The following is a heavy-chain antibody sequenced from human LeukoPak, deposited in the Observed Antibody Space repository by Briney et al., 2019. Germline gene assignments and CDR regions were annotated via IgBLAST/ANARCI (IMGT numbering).Heavy chain of an antibody. J-gene: IGHJ4*02. V-gene: IGHV3-7*01. Sequence: GGSLRLSCAASGFTLNRYWMSWVRQAPGKGLEWEANINEDGGERHYVDSVKGRFTISRDNAKNSLYLQMNSLRAEDTAVYYCARGGNLENWGGGTLVTVSS. CDR1: GFTLNRYW. D-gene: IGHD1-14*01. CDR2: INEDGGER. CDR3: ARGGNLEN.